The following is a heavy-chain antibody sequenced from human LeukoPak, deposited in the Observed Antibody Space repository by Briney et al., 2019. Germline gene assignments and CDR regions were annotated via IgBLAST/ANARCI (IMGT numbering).Heavy chain of an antibody. CDR3: ARDSVNGRPMEY. J-gene: IGHJ4*02. Sequence: GASVKVPCKASGYTFTSYDINWVRQATGQGLEWMGWMNPNSGNTGYAQKFQGRVTITRNTSISTAYMELSSLRSEDTAVYYCARDSVNGRPMEYWGQGTLVTVSS. V-gene: IGHV1-8*03. CDR1: GYTFTSYD. D-gene: IGHD4-11*01. CDR2: MNPNSGNT.